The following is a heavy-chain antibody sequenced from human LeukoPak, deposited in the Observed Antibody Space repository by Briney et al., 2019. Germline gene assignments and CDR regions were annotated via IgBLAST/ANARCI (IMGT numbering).Heavy chain of an antibody. CDR3: AKVQGDSLFDV. V-gene: IGHV3-23*01. CDR2: ISGSGT. D-gene: IGHD4-11*01. Sequence: GGSLRLSCVASGFSFSSFSMNWVRQAPGKGLEWVATISGSGTYYLDSVKGRFTISRDDSKSTLYLQMNSLRADDTALYYCAKVQGDSLFDVWGQGTLVTVSS. CDR1: GFSFSSFS. J-gene: IGHJ4*02.